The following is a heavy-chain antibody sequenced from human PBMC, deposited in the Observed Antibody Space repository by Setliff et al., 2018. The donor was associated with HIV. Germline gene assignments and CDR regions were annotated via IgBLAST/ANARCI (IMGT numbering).Heavy chain of an antibody. J-gene: IGHJ2*01. CDR2: IYYSGNT. CDR3: ARESRVVEGSAYWYFDL. CDR1: GGIISSDSFF. D-gene: IGHD2-15*01. V-gene: IGHV4-31*03. Sequence: SETLSLTCTVSGGIISSDSFFWSWIRQPAGKGLEWIGIIYYSGNTYYNPSLKSRVAMSVGTSKNQFSLKLNSVTAADTAMYYCARESRVVEGSAYWYFDLWGRGTLVTVSS.